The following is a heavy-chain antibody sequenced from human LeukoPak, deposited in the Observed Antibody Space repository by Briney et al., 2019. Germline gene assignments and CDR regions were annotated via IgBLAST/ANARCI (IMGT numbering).Heavy chain of an antibody. CDR1: GGSFSGYY. Sequence: PSETLSLTCAVYGGSFSGYYWSWIRQPPGKGLEWIGEINHSGSTNYNPSLKSRVTISVDTSKNQFSLKLSSVTAADTAVYYCATRPPRVYCNSTSCYGMDVWGKGTTVTVSS. V-gene: IGHV4-34*01. CDR3: ATRPPRVYCNSTSCYGMDV. J-gene: IGHJ6*04. D-gene: IGHD2-2*01. CDR2: INHSGST.